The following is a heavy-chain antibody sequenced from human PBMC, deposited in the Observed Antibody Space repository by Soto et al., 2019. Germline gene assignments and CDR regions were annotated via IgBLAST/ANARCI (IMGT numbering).Heavy chain of an antibody. CDR1: GYTFTSYG. D-gene: IGHD5-18*01. V-gene: IGHV1-18*01. Sequence: ASVKVSCKASGYTFTSYGISWVRQAPGQGLEWMGWISAYNGNTNYAQKLQGRVTMTTDTSTSTAYMELRSLRSDDTAVYYCARIVDTAMVYYYGMDVWGQGTTVTVSS. CDR2: ISAYNGNT. CDR3: ARIVDTAMVYYYGMDV. J-gene: IGHJ6*02.